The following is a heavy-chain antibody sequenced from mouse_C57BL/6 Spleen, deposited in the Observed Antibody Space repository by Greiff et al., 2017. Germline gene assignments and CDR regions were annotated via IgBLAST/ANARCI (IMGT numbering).Heavy chain of an antibody. V-gene: IGHV5-4*03. CDR2: ISDGGSYT. J-gene: IGHJ3*01. D-gene: IGHD1-1*01. Sequence: EVMLVESGGGLVKPGGSLKLSCAASGFTFSSYAMSWVRQTPEKRLEWVATISDGGSYTYYPDNVKGRFTIARDNAKNNLYLQMSHLKSEDTAMYYCARAHYYGSGPLAYWGQGTLVTVSA. CDR1: GFTFSSYA. CDR3: ARAHYYGSGPLAY.